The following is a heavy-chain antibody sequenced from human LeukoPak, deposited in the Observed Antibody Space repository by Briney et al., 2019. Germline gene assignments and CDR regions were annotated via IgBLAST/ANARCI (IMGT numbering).Heavy chain of an antibody. Sequence: PSETLSLTCTVSGGSISSYYWSWIRQPPGKGLEWIGYIYYSGSTNYNPSLKSRVTISVDTSKNQFSLKLSSVTAADTAVYYCARALMYYDFWSGYYPVYYFDYWGQGTLVTVSS. CDR1: GGSISSYY. CDR3: ARALMYYDFWSGYYPVYYFDY. CDR2: IYYSGST. V-gene: IGHV4-59*01. D-gene: IGHD3-3*01. J-gene: IGHJ4*02.